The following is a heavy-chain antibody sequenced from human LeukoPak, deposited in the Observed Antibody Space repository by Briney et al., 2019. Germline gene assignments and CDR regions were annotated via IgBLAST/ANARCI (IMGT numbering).Heavy chain of an antibody. CDR1: GYTFTSYG. J-gene: IGHJ4*02. D-gene: IGHD2-15*01. CDR3: ARGNRVVAATFIDY. CDR2: ISAYNGNT. Sequence: ASVKVSCKASGYTFTSYGITWVRQAPGQGLEWMGWISAYNGNTNYAQKLQGRVTVTTDTSTSTAYMGLRSLRSDDTAVYYCARGNRVVAATFIDYWGQGTLVTVSS. V-gene: IGHV1-18*01.